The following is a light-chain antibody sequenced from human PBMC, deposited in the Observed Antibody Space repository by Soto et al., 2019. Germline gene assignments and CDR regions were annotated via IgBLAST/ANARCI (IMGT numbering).Light chain of an antibody. CDR1: QSVRSSS. V-gene: IGKV3-20*01. J-gene: IGKJ4*01. CDR3: RQYGSSPLT. CDR2: GAS. Sequence: EIVLTQSPGTLSLSPGERATLSCRASQSVRSSSLAWYQQKPGQAPRLLIYGASSRATGIPDRFSGSGSGTDFTLTISRLEPEDFAVYYCRQYGSSPLTFGGGTKVEIK.